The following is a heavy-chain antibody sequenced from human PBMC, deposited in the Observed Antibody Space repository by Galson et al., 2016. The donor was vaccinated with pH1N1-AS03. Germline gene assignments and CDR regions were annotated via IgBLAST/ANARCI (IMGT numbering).Heavy chain of an antibody. J-gene: IGHJ3*01. CDR2: IIPLFGTA. Sequence: SVKVSCKASGGTLGNYAFTWVRQAPGQGLEWMGGIIPLFGTANYAQNFQGKITITADESTNTVYMDLSSLRSEDTAIYYCAKEREVVVCNHDGFDVWGRGTMVTVSS. V-gene: IGHV1-69*13. CDR3: AKEREVVVCNHDGFDV. CDR1: GGTLGNYA. D-gene: IGHD3-22*01.